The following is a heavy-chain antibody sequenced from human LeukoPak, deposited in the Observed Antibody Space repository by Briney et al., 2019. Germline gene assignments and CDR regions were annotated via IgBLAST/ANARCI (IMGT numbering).Heavy chain of an antibody. J-gene: IGHJ4*02. CDR3: AKGVPGYCSSTSCSDYDILTGFDY. D-gene: IGHD2-2*01. CDR2: ISWNSGSI. Sequence: GGSLRLSCAASGFTFDDYAMHWVRQAPGKGLEWVSGISWNSGSIGYAGSVKGRFTISRDNAKNSLYLQMNSLRAEDTALYYCAKGVPGYCSSTSCSDYDILTGFDYWGQGTLVTVSS. V-gene: IGHV3-9*01. CDR1: GFTFDDYA.